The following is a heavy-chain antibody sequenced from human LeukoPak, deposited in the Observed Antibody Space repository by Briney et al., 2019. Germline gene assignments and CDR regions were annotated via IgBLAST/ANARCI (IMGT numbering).Heavy chain of an antibody. CDR2: IHRGGCT. V-gene: IGHV4-4*02. Sequence: SDPLTLPCAVSGHSMNNNIWWTLARHPPGTGLGGIGEIHRGGCTNYKPSLKSRVTISVDKSKNQFSLKLTSVTAADTAIYYCARKSATDYYETDSWGQGALVTVSS. CDR3: ARKSATDYYETDS. D-gene: IGHD3-9*01. CDR1: GHSMNNNIW. J-gene: IGHJ4*02.